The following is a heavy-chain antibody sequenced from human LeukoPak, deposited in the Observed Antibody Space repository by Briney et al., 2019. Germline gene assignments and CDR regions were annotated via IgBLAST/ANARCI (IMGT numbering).Heavy chain of an antibody. J-gene: IGHJ3*02. D-gene: IGHD3-22*01. V-gene: IGHV3-23*01. CDR2: ISGSGDST. CDR3: ARDSSEYYDSSGYVGAFDI. Sequence: PGGSLRLSCAASGFTFSNYAMSWVRQAPGKGLEWVSGISGSGDSTNYAESVKGRFTISRDNAKNSLYLQMNSLRAEDTALYYCARDSSEYYDSSGYVGAFDIWGQGTMVTVSS. CDR1: GFTFSNYA.